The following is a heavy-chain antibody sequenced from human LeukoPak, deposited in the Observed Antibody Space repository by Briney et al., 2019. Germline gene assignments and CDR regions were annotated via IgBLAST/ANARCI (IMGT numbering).Heavy chain of an antibody. CDR2: ISSSGSTI. D-gene: IGHD3-10*01. J-gene: IGHJ5*02. Sequence: GGSLRLSCAASGFTFSSYEMNWVRQAPGKGLEWVSYISSSGSTIYYADSVKGRFTISRDNAKNSLYLQMNSLRAEDTAVYYCARESGITMLRGAHTPWGQGILVTVSS. CDR1: GFTFSSYE. CDR3: ARESGITMLRGAHTP. V-gene: IGHV3-48*03.